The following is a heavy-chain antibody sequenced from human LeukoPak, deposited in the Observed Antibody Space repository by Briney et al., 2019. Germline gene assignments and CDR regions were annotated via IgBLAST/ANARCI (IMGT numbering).Heavy chain of an antibody. CDR3: AKDARPDCTNGACYDRSSYNMDV. CDR2: ISYDGSIR. CDR1: GFTFSNYG. V-gene: IGHV3-30*18. D-gene: IGHD2-8*01. Sequence: QPGGSLRLSCAASGFTFSNYGMHWVRQAPGKGLEWVAVISYDGSIRYYVDSVKGRLTISRDNSKNTLYLQMNSLRAEDTAVYYCAKDARPDCTNGACYDRSSYNMDVWGQGTTVSVSS. J-gene: IGHJ6*02.